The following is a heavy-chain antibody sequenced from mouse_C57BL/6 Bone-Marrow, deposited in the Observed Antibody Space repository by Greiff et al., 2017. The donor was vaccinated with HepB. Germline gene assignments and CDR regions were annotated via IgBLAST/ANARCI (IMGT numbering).Heavy chain of an antibody. V-gene: IGHV14-2*01. CDR2: IDPEDGET. D-gene: IGHD1-1*01. J-gene: IGHJ4*01. CDR3: APHYYGSSYHYAMDY. Sequence: DVKLVESGAELVKPGASVKLSCTASGFNIKDYYMHWVKQRTEQGLEWIGRIDPEDGETKYAPKFQGKATITADTSSNTAYLQLSSLTSEDTAVYYCAPHYYGSSYHYAMDYWGQGTSVTVSS. CDR1: GFNIKDYY.